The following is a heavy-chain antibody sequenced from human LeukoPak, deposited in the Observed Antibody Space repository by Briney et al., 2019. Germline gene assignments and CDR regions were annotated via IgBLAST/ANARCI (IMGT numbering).Heavy chain of an antibody. V-gene: IGHV3-69-1*02. CDR2: IVGSSST. Sequence: GGSLRLSCAASGFTFSNFAMTWVRQAPGKGLEWVSSIVGSSSTYYADSLKGRFTISRDNAKNSLYLQMNSLRAEDTAVYYCARAGPPAFDPWGQGTLVTVSS. CDR1: GFTFSNFA. J-gene: IGHJ5*02. CDR3: ARAGPPAFDP.